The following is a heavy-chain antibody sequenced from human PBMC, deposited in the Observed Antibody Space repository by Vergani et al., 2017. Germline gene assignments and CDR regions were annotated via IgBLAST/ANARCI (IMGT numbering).Heavy chain of an antibody. CDR3: AREYSSTSGRAFDF. D-gene: IGHD2-2*01. CDR1: GFDFSSYI. J-gene: IGHJ3*01. CDR2: VSTGTKSQ. V-gene: IGHV3-48*01. Sequence: QLVESGGGWVQPGGSLRLSCVVSGFDFSSYIMNWFRQAPGKGLVWVSFVSTGTKSQSYAESVKGRFTISRDSAKNSLYLQMDSLRAEDTAVYYCAREYSSTSGRAFDFWGQGTKVTVSS.